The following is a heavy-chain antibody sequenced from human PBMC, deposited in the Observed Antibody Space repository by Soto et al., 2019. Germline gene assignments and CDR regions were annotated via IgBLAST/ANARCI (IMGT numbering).Heavy chain of an antibody. D-gene: IGHD3-3*01. Sequence: QVQLVESGGGVVQPGRSLRLSCAASGFTFSSYGMHWVRQAPGKGLEWVAVISYDGSNKYYADSVKGRFTISRDNSKNTLYLQMNSLRAEDTAVYYCANLRYYDFWSGYFGLREDAFDIWGQGTMVTVSS. V-gene: IGHV3-30*18. J-gene: IGHJ3*02. CDR1: GFTFSSYG. CDR3: ANLRYYDFWSGYFGLREDAFDI. CDR2: ISYDGSNK.